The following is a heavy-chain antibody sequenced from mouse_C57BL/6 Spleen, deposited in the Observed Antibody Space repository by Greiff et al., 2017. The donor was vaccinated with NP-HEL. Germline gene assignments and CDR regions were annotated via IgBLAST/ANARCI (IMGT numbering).Heavy chain of an antibody. D-gene: IGHD1-1*01. CDR1: GYTFTSYT. V-gene: IGHV1-4*01. CDR2: INPSSGYT. CDR3: ARSSHYYGSSYDAMDY. Sequence: QVQLQQSGAELARPGASVKMSCKASGYTFTSYTMHWVKQRPGQGLEWIGYINPSSGYTKYNQKFKDKATLTADKSSSTAYMQLSSLTSEDSAVYYCARSSHYYGSSYDAMDYWGQGTSVTVSS. J-gene: IGHJ4*01.